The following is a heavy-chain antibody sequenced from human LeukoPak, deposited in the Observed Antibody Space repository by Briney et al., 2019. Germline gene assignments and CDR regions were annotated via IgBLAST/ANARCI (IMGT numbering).Heavy chain of an antibody. CDR3: ARDSGYYDILTGYYSPEYFQH. J-gene: IGHJ1*01. Sequence: PSETLSLTCTVSGGSVSSGSYYWSWIRQPPGKGLEWIGYIYYSGSTNYNPSLKSRVTISVDTSKNQFSLKLSSVTAADTAVYYCARDSGYYDILTGYYSPEYFQHWGQGTLVTVSS. V-gene: IGHV4-61*01. CDR1: GGSVSSGSYY. D-gene: IGHD3-9*01. CDR2: IYYSGST.